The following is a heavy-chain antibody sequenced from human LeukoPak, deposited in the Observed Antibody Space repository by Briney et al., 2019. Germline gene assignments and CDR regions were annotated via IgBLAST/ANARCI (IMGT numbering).Heavy chain of an antibody. J-gene: IGHJ6*02. CDR2: ISYDGSNI. Sequence: GGSLRLSCAASGFTFSSYGMHWVRQAPGKGLEWVAVISYDGSNIYYADSVKGRFTISRDNSKNTLYLQMNSLRAEDTAVYYCAKSSSGWTNYYYYYGMDVWGQGTTVTVSS. CDR3: AKSSSGWTNYYYYYGMDV. D-gene: IGHD6-19*01. CDR1: GFTFSSYG. V-gene: IGHV3-30*18.